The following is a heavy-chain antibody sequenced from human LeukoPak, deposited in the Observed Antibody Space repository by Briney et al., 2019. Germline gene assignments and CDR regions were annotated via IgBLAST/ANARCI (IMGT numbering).Heavy chain of an antibody. CDR2: ISHDGNEK. Sequence: GGSLRLSCAVSGFTFSNYAMHWVRQAPGKGLEWVAVISHDGNEKYYADSVKGRFTISRDNSNNTLYLQMNSLRAEDTAVYYCAKGSSRYTSGQQDYWGQGTLVTVSS. D-gene: IGHD6-19*01. J-gene: IGHJ4*02. CDR3: AKGSSRYTSGQQDY. V-gene: IGHV3-30*18. CDR1: GFTFSNYA.